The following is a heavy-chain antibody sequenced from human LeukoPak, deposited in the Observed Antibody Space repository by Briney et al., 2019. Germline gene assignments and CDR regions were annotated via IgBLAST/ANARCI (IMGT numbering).Heavy chain of an antibody. V-gene: IGHV3-66*01. J-gene: IGHJ4*02. CDR2: IYSVGST. D-gene: IGHD2-15*01. Sequence: GGPLTLSCSASGFTDSTNYMTWVRPAPGKELDWVSIIYSVGSTYYAEYVKGRLTISRDNSKNTLYLQMNSLRAEDTAVYYCARVLRGSGSCFDYWGQGTLVTVSS. CDR1: GFTDSTNY. CDR3: ARVLRGSGSCFDY.